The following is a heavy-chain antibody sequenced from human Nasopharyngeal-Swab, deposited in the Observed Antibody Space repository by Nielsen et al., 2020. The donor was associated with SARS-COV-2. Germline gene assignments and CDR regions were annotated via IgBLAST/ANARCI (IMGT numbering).Heavy chain of an antibody. J-gene: IGHJ4*02. D-gene: IGHD5-18*01. CDR1: GFTFDDYT. CDR2: INWNSGRK. Sequence: SLKISCAASGFTFDDYTMHWVRQAPGEGLEWVSGINWNSGRKGYADSVKGRFTISRDNARNSLYLQMNSLRAEDTALYYCAKARRTDTYGFECFDYWGQGSLVTVSS. V-gene: IGHV3-9*01. CDR3: AKARRTDTYGFECFDY.